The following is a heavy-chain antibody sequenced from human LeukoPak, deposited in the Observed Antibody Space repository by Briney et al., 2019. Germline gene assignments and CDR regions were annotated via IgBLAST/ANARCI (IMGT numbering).Heavy chain of an antibody. V-gene: IGHV4-34*01. CDR2: INHSGST. D-gene: IGHD3-3*01. Sequence: TSETLSLTCAVYGGSFSGYYWSWIRQPPGKGLEWIGEINHSGSTNYNPSLKSRVTISVDTSKNQFSLKLSSVTAADTAVYYCAIYDFWSGYLDYWGQGTLVTVSS. J-gene: IGHJ4*02. CDR1: GGSFSGYY. CDR3: AIYDFWSGYLDY.